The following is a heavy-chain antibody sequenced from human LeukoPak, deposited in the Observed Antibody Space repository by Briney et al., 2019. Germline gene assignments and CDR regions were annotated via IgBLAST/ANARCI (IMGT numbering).Heavy chain of an antibody. J-gene: IGHJ4*02. V-gene: IGHV3-23*01. CDR1: GFTFSSYV. Sequence: GGSLRLSCAAPGFTFSSYVMRWGRQAPGRGLGWVSAISVSGGSTYSADSVRVRFPTSRDNSKNTPYLQMNSLRAEDTAVYYCAKDYYCDSSCFDYWSQGTLVTVSS. CDR3: AKDYYCDSSCFDY. CDR2: ISVSGGST. D-gene: IGHD3-22*01.